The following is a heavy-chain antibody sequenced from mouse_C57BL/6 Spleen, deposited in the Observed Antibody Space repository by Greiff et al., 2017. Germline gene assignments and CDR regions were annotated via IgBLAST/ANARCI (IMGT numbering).Heavy chain of an antibody. CDR1: GFTFSSYG. J-gene: IGHJ2*01. D-gene: IGHD2-4*01. CDR2: ISSGGSYT. Sequence: EVKLVESGGDLVKPGGSLKLSCAASGFTFSSYGMSWVRQTPDKRLEWVAPISSGGSYTYYPDSVKGRFTISRDNAKNTLYLQMSSLKSEDTAMYYCARRGDYDGDYFDYWGQGTTLTVSS. CDR3: ARRGDYDGDYFDY. V-gene: IGHV5-6*02.